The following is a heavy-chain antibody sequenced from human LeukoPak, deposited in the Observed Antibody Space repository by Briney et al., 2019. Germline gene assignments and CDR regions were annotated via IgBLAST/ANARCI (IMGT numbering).Heavy chain of an antibody. V-gene: IGHV4-4*07. CDR1: GGSISSYY. D-gene: IGHD3-16*01. Sequence: SETLSLTCTVSGGSISSYYWTWLRQPAGKGLEYLGRIHASGNTYYNPSLNSRVAISIDTSKNQFSLKVSSVAAADTAVYYCARDLGYRYYFYYYLDVWGKGTTVTVSS. J-gene: IGHJ6*03. CDR2: IHASGNT. CDR3: ARDLGYRYYFYYYLDV.